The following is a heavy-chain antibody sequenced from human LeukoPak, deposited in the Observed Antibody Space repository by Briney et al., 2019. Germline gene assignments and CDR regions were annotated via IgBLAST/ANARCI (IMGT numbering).Heavy chain of an antibody. D-gene: IGHD3-22*01. V-gene: IGHV3-21*01. CDR3: WYYDSSGYRPRDQ. CDR2: ISSSSSYI. CDR1: GFTFSSYS. Sequence: GGSLRLSCAASGFTFSSYSMNWVRQAPGKGLEWVSSISSSSSYIYYADSVEGRFTISRDNAKNSLYLQMNSLRAEDTAVYYCWYYDSSGYRPRDQWGQGTLVIVSS. J-gene: IGHJ4*02.